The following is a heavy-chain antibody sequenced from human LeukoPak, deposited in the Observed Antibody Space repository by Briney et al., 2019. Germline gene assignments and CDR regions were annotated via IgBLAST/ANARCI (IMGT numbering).Heavy chain of an antibody. CDR1: GFTFSDYY. CDR2: ISSSGSTI. J-gene: IGHJ4*02. Sequence: GGSLRLSCAASGFTFSDYYMSWTRQAPGKGLEWVSYISSSGSTIYYADSVKGRFTISRDNAKNSLYLQMNSLRAEDTAVYYCAREDSDCSGGSCYVDYWGQGTLVTVSS. D-gene: IGHD2-15*01. V-gene: IGHV3-11*01. CDR3: AREDSDCSGGSCYVDY.